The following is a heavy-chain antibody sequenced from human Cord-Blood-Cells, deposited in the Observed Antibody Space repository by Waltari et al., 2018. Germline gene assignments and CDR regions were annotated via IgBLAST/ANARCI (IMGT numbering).Heavy chain of an antibody. CDR3: ASGYSSSWYAIENWFDP. D-gene: IGHD6-13*01. V-gene: IGHV5-51*01. CDR1: GYSFTSYW. CDR2: IYPGDSDT. Sequence: AEVKKPGESLKISCKGSGYSFTSYWIGWVRQMPGKGLEWMGIIYPGDSDTSYSPSFQGQVTISADKSISTAYLQWSSLKASDTAMYYCASGYSSSWYAIENWFDPWGQGTLVTVSS. J-gene: IGHJ5*02.